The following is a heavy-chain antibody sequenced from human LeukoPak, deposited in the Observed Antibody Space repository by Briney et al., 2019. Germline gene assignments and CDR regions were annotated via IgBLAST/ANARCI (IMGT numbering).Heavy chain of an antibody. Sequence: GGSLRLSCAASGFTFSSYAMSWVRQAPGKGLEWVSAISGSGGSTYYADSVKGRFTISRDNSKNTLYLQMNSLRAGDTAVYYCAKEGRFYDSSGYYSGAFDIWGQGTMVTVSS. J-gene: IGHJ3*02. D-gene: IGHD3-22*01. V-gene: IGHV3-23*01. CDR3: AKEGRFYDSSGYYSGAFDI. CDR2: ISGSGGST. CDR1: GFTFSSYA.